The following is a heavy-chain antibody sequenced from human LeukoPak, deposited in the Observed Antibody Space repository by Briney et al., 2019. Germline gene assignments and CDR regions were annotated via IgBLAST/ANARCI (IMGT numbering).Heavy chain of an antibody. D-gene: IGHD6-13*01. Sequence: GASLRLSCAASGFTFSSFAMSWVRQAPGKGLEWFSSISTVPYYADSVKGRFTISRDNSKNTLFLQMNSLRGDDTAIYFCARGRQGDSSSWYYFEYWAQGTLVTVSS. CDR2: ISTVP. V-gene: IGHV3-23*01. CDR1: GFTFSSFA. CDR3: ARGRQGDSSSWYYFEY. J-gene: IGHJ4*02.